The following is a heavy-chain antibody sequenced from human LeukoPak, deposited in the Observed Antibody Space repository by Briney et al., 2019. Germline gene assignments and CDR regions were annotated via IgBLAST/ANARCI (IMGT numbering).Heavy chain of an antibody. V-gene: IGHV3-33*06. CDR2: IWYDGGSK. Sequence: PGRSLRLSCAASGFSFSAYGVHWVRQAPGKGLEWVAVIWYDGGSKDYADSVKGRFTLSRDNSKNTLYLQMNSLRAEDTALYYCAKDIRSSTVTSSFDYWGQGTLVTVSS. CDR3: AKDIRSSTVTSSFDY. D-gene: IGHD4-4*01. J-gene: IGHJ4*02. CDR1: GFSFSAYG.